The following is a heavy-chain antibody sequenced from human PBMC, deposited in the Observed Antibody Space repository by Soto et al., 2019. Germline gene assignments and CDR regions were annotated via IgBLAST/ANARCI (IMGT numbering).Heavy chain of an antibody. CDR2: IIWNRGNA. D-gene: IGHD3-16*01. CDR1: GISFHEHG. J-gene: IGHJ6*02. V-gene: IGHV3-9*01. Sequence: EVQLVESGGDLVQPGRSLRLSCAIFGISFHEHGLHWVRQVPGKGLEWVAGIIWNRGNAGYADSVKGRFTISRDNAKNSLYLQMDSLRVEDTALYFCTKDITPGGADVWGPGTTVTVSS. CDR3: TKDITPGGADV.